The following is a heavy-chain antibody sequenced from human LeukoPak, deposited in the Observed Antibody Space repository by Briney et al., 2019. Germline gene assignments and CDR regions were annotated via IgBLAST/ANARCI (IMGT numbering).Heavy chain of an antibody. J-gene: IGHJ6*03. Sequence: SQTLSLTCTVSGGSISSGSYSWSWIRQPAGKGLEWIGRIYTSGSTNYNPSLKSRVTMSVDTSKNQFSLKLSSVTAADTAVYYCAREWGFGESIYYYYYYMDVWGKGTTVTVSS. D-gene: IGHD3-10*01. CDR3: AREWGFGESIYYYYYYMDV. CDR1: GGSISSGSYS. CDR2: IYTSGST. V-gene: IGHV4-61*02.